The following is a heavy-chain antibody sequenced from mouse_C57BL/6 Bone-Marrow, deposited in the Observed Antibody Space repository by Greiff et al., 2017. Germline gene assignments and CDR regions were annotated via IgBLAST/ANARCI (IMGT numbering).Heavy chain of an antibody. D-gene: IGHD2-12*01. Sequence: VKLMESGAELVRPGASVKLSCKASGYTFTDYYINWVKQRPGQGLEWIARIYPGSGNTYYNEKFKGKATLTAEKSSSTAYMQLSSLTSEDSAVYFCARADYTHLFAYWGQGTLVTVSA. J-gene: IGHJ3*01. CDR1: GYTFTDYY. CDR3: ARADYTHLFAY. V-gene: IGHV1-76*01. CDR2: IYPGSGNT.